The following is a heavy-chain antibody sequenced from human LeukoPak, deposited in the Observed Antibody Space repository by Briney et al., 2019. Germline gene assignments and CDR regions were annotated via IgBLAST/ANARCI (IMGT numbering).Heavy chain of an antibody. CDR2: IYYSGST. CDR3: ARAPYYYGSGSYLGY. V-gene: IGHV4-39*01. CDR1: GGSISSSSYY. Sequence: SETLSLTCTVSGGSISSSSYYWGWIRQPPGKGLEWIGSIYYSGSTYYNPSLKSRVTISVDTSKNQFSLKLSSVTAADTAVYYCARAPYYYGSGSYLGYWGQGTLVTVSS. J-gene: IGHJ4*02. D-gene: IGHD3-10*01.